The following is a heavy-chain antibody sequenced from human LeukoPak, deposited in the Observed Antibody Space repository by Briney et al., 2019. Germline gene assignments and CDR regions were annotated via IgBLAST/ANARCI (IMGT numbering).Heavy chain of an antibody. V-gene: IGHV3-48*02. Sequence: GGSLRLSCAASGFTFSSYNMNWVRQAPGKGLEWVSYISSSSSTIYYADSVKGRFTISRDNAKNSLYLQMNSLRDEDTAVYYCARDIPHYDILTGYYTPPTPLFDYWGQGTLVTVSS. CDR2: ISSSSSTI. J-gene: IGHJ4*02. CDR1: GFTFSSYN. CDR3: ARDIPHYDILTGYYTPPTPLFDY. D-gene: IGHD3-9*01.